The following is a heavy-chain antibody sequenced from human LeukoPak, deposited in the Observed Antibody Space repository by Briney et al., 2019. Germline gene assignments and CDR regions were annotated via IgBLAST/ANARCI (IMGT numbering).Heavy chain of an antibody. Sequence: PGGSLRLSCAASGFTFSSYAMHWVRQAPGKGLEWVAVISYDGSNKYYADSVKGRFTISRDNSKNTLYLQMNSLRAEDTAVYYCARLANSIDYWGQETLVTVSS. CDR3: ARLANSIDY. CDR2: ISYDGSNK. CDR1: GFTFSSYA. J-gene: IGHJ4*02. D-gene: IGHD3-3*02. V-gene: IGHV3-30-3*01.